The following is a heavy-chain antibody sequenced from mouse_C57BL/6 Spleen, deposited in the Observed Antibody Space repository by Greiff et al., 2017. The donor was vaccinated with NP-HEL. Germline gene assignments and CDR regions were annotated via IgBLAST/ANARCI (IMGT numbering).Heavy chain of an antibody. D-gene: IGHD2-3*01. CDR3: ARRGYDGYYPYWYFDV. J-gene: IGHJ1*03. Sequence: VQLQQSGPELVKPGASVKISCKASGYTFTDYYMNWVKQSHGKSLEWIGDINPNNGGTSYNQKFKGKATLTVDKSSSTAYMELRSLTSEDSAVYYCARRGYDGYYPYWYFDVWGTGTTVTVSS. CDR2: INPNNGGT. V-gene: IGHV1-26*01. CDR1: GYTFTDYY.